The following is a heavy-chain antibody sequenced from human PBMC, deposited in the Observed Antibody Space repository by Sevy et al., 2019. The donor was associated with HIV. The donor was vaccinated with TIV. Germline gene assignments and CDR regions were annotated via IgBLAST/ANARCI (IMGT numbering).Heavy chain of an antibody. V-gene: IGHV4-31*03. D-gene: IGHD3-10*01. CDR2: IYYSGST. CDR1: GGSISSGGYY. J-gene: IGHJ4*02. Sequence: SETLSLTCTVSGGSISSGGYYWSWIRQHPGKGLEWIGYIYYSGSTYYNPSLKSRVTISVDTSKNQFSLKLSSVTAADTAVYYCARDDYGSGSFNFDHWGQGTLVTVSS. CDR3: ARDDYGSGSFNFDH.